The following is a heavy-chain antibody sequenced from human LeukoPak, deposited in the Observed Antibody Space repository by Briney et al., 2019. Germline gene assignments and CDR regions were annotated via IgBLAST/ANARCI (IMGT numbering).Heavy chain of an antibody. CDR3: ARLSSGAFDM. CDR2: INYSGST. J-gene: IGHJ3*02. Sequence: SETLSLTCTVSGYSISNSFYWGWIRQSPGKGLEWIGSINYSGSTYYNPSLKSRITISIDTSKNQFSLKLSSVTAADAAVYGCARLSSGAFDMWGLGTVVTVSS. D-gene: IGHD3-10*01. CDR1: GYSISNSFY. V-gene: IGHV4-38-2*02.